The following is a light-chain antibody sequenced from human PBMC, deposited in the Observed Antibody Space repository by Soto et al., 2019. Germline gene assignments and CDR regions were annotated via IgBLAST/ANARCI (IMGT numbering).Light chain of an antibody. J-gene: IGKJ1*01. CDR3: QQYSRLWS. CDR1: QTISSW. Sequence: IQMTQSPSTLSASVGYRVTITCRSSQTISSWLAWHQQKPGKAPKLLIYKASSLESGFPPRFSGDGSGTEFNLNISSLQRDDFGIYYCQQYSRLWSLGQWIQVDIK. V-gene: IGKV1-5*03. CDR2: KAS.